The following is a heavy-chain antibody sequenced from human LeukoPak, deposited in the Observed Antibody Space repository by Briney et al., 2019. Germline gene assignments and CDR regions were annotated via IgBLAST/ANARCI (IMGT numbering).Heavy chain of an antibody. CDR3: ARALVGATDFDY. J-gene: IGHJ4*02. Sequence: SETLSLTCTVSGGSISSSSYYWGWIRQPPGKGLEWIGSIYYSGSTYYNPSLKSRVTISVDTSKNQFSLKLSSVTAADTAVYHCARALVGATDFDYWGQGTLVTVSS. CDR2: IYYSGST. CDR1: GGSISSSSYY. D-gene: IGHD1-26*01. V-gene: IGHV4-39*07.